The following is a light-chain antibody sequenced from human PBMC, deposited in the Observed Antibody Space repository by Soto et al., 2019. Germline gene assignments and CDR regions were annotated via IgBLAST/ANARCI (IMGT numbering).Light chain of an antibody. CDR3: CSYAGRTTWV. CDR2: EVT. Sequence: QSALTQPASVSGSPGQSITISCTGTSSDVGSYNLVSWYQQHPGKAPILMIYEVTRRPSGVSNRFSASKSGNTASLTISGLQAEDEADYYGCSYAGRTTWVFGGGTKVTVL. CDR1: SSDVGSYNL. J-gene: IGLJ2*01. V-gene: IGLV2-23*02.